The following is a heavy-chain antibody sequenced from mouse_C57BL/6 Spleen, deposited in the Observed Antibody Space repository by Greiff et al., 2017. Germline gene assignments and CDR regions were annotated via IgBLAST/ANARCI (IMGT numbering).Heavy chain of an antibody. CDR2: IYPGDGDT. CDR3: AREGDSSGYLYAMDY. J-gene: IGHJ4*01. Sequence: QVQLQQSGAELVKPGASVKISCKASGYAFSSYWMNWVKQRPGKGLEWIGQIYPGDGDTNYNGKFKGKATLTAAKSSSTAYMQLSSLTSEDSAVYFCAREGDSSGYLYAMDYWGQGTSVTVSS. CDR1: GYAFSSYW. D-gene: IGHD3-2*02. V-gene: IGHV1-80*01.